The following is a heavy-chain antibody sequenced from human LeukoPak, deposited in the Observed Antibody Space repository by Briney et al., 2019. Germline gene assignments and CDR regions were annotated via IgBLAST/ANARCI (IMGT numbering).Heavy chain of an antibody. V-gene: IGHV3-11*01. CDR1: GFTFSDYY. D-gene: IGHD1-26*01. CDR3: ARDLLNIVGATGYYYGMDV. CDR2: ISSSGSTI. Sequence: GGSLRLSCAASGFTFSDYYMSWIRQAPGKGLEWVSYISSSGSTIYYADSVKGRFTISRDNAKNSLYLQMNSLRAEDTAVYYCARDLLNIVGATGYYYGMDVWGQGTTVTVSS. J-gene: IGHJ6*02.